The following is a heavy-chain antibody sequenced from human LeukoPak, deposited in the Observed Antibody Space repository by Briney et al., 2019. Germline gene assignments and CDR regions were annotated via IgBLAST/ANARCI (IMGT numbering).Heavy chain of an antibody. CDR1: GGSISSGSYY. V-gene: IGHV4-61*01. D-gene: IGHD6-13*01. J-gene: IGHJ4*02. CDR2: IYYSGST. CDR3: ARHHIAAAGFDY. Sequence: SQTLSLTCTVSGGSISSGSYYWSWIRQPPGKGLEWIGYIYYSGSTNYNPSLESRVTISVDTSKNQFSLKLSSVTAADTAVYYCARHHIAAAGFDYWGQGTLVTVSS.